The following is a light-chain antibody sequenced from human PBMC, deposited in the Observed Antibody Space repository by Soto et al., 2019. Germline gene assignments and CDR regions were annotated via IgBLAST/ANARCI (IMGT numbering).Light chain of an antibody. J-gene: IGKJ3*01. CDR1: QAISRS. V-gene: IGKV1-12*02. CDR2: AAS. CDR3: QQANSFPFT. Sequence: DIQMTQSPSSVSASVGDRVTITCRASQAISRSLAWYQQKPGEAPKLLIYAASILHSGVPSRFSGSGSGTDFTLTITRRQPEDFASYYCQQANSFPFTFGPGTKV.